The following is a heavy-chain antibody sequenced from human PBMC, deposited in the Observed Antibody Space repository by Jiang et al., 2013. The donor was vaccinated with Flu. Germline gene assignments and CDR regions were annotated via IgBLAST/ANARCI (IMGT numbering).Heavy chain of an antibody. Sequence: GSGLVKPSGTLSLTCAVSGGSISSNNWWSWVRQPPGKGLEWIGEIYHSGSTNYNSSLKSRVTISVDKSKNQFSLKLTSVTAADTAVYYCARDQGNTYGSGPTRFDYWGQGTLIIVSS. J-gene: IGHJ4*02. CDR2: IYHSGST. V-gene: IGHV4-4*02. D-gene: IGHD5-18*01. CDR3: ARDQGNTYGSGPTRFDY. CDR1: GGSISSNNW.